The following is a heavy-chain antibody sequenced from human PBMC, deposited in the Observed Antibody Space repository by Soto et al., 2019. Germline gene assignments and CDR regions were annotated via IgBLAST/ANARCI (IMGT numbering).Heavy chain of an antibody. J-gene: IGHJ4*02. V-gene: IGHV3-23*01. CDR2: ISGSGGST. D-gene: IGHD3-3*01. Sequence: GPSLRLCCYPSGHTFSSYAMNSVRQAPGKGLEWVSAISGSGGSTYYADSVKGRFTISRDNSKTTLYLQMNSLRAEDTAVYFCAKRTYYDFWSGYYFDYWVQGTLVTVSS. CDR1: GHTFSSYA. CDR3: AKRTYYDFWSGYYFDY.